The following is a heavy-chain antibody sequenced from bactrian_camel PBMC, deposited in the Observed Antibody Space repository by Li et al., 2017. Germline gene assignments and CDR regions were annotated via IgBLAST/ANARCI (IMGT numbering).Heavy chain of an antibody. Sequence: HVQLVESGGGSVQAGGSLRLSCAPSGYYYVSPCMGWFRQAPGKEREGVAAFDTDGTIIYADAVKGRFTISKDNAEDTVALQMNGLKGDDMAKYFCRTKSASGRATDWCDRGTWGQGTQVTVS. CDR2: FDTDGTI. D-gene: IGHD7*01. J-gene: IGHJ6*01. CDR3: RTKSASGRATDWCDRGT. V-gene: IGHV3S53*01. CDR1: GYYYVSPC.